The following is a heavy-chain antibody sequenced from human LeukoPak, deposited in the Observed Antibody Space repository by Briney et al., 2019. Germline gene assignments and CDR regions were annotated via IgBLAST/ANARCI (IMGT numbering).Heavy chain of an antibody. V-gene: IGHV3-7*01. Sequence: GGSLRLSCAASGFTFRSHWMSWVRQPPGDELEWVASIKQEGSEKYYVDSVRGRFTVSRDNAKNSLYPQMNSLRAEDTAVYYCARLMGDRTIYDSWGQGTLVTVSS. CDR2: IKQEGSEK. CDR1: GFTFRSHW. J-gene: IGHJ4*02. CDR3: ARLMGDRTIYDS. D-gene: IGHD1-26*01.